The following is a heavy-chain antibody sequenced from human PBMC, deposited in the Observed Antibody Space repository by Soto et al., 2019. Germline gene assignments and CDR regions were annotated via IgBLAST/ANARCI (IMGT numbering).Heavy chain of an antibody. V-gene: IGHV3-11*06. D-gene: IGHD3-10*01. CDR3: ARDGVDHYYGSGSYLTDY. J-gene: IGHJ4*02. CDR2: ISSSSSYT. CDR1: GFTFSDYY. Sequence: WGSLRLSCAASGFTFSDYYMSWIRQAPGKGLEWVSYISSSSSYTNYADSVKGRFTISRDNAKNSLYLQMNSLRAEDTAVYYCARDGVDHYYGSGSYLTDYWGQGTLVTVSS.